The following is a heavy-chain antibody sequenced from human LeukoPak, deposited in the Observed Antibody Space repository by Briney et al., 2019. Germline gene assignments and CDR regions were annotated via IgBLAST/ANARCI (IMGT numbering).Heavy chain of an antibody. J-gene: IGHJ4*02. CDR3: TRDADLESSDY. V-gene: IGHV3-49*04. CDR2: IRSKAYGGTT. Sequence: GGSLRLSCTASGFTFGDYAMSWVRQAPGKGLEWVGFIRSKAYGGTTEYAASVKGRFTISRDDSKSIAYLQMNSLKTEDTAVYYCTRDADLESSDYWGQGTLVTVSS. CDR1: GFTFGDYA.